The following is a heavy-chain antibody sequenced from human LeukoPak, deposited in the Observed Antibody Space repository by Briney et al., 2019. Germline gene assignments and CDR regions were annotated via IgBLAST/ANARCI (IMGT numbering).Heavy chain of an antibody. Sequence: SETLSLICTVSGGSISSSNYFWGWIRQPPGKGLEWIGSINYSGSIYYNPSLKSRLTISVDTSNKQFSLRLSSVTAADTAVYYCVGHSGVAYTSFNYWGQGTLVTVSS. D-gene: IGHD3-16*01. V-gene: IGHV4-39*01. CDR2: INYSGSI. J-gene: IGHJ4*02. CDR1: GGSISSSNYF. CDR3: VGHSGVAYTSFNY.